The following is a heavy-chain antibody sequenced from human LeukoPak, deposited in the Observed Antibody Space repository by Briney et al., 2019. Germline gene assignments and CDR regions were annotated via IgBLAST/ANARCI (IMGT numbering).Heavy chain of an antibody. CDR3: ARGPGEFLLGY. CDR2: INPNSGGT. V-gene: IGHV1-2*02. Sequence: GASVKVSCKASGYTFTSYDINWVRQATGQGLEWMGWINPNSGGTNYAQKFQGRVTMTRDTSISTAYMELSRLRSDDTAVYYCARGPGEFLLGYWGQGTLVTVSS. CDR1: GYTFTSYD. D-gene: IGHD3-10*01. J-gene: IGHJ4*02.